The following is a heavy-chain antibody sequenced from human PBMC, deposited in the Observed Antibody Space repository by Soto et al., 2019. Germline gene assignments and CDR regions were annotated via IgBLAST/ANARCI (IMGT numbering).Heavy chain of an antibody. CDR1: GFTFSSYW. Sequence: EVQLVESGGGLVQPGGSLRLSCAASGFTFSSYWMHWVRQAPGRGLVWVSRINTDGSSTTYADSVKGRFTISRDNAKNPLYLQMHSLRAEDMAVHDCAPEEALTVWGQGTMFAVSS. CDR2: INTDGSST. J-gene: IGHJ3*01. V-gene: IGHV3-74*01. CDR3: APEEALTV.